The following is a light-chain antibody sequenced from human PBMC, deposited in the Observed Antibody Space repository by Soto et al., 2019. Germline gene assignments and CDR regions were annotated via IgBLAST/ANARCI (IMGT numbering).Light chain of an antibody. V-gene: IGLV1-44*01. J-gene: IGLJ2*01. CDR3: AAWNDSLNALL. CDR2: SDY. Sequence: QSVLTQSPSASGTPGQRVTISCSGSSSNIGRNSVSWYQKHPGTAPKLLIFSDYQRPSGVPERFSGSKSGTSASLAISGLQPGDEADYFGAAWNDSLNALLFGGGTKVTVL. CDR1: SSNIGRNS.